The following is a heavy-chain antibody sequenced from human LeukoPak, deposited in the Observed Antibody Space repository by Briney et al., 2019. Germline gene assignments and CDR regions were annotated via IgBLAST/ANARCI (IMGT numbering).Heavy chain of an antibody. CDR1: GGSISSYY. Sequence: SETLSLTCTVSGGSISSYYWSWIRQPPGKGLEWIGYIYYSGSTNYNPSLKSRVTISVDTSKNQFSLKLSSVTAADTAVYYCARDSGRDSSGYYYGYFDYWGQGTLVTVSS. J-gene: IGHJ4*02. CDR2: IYYSGST. V-gene: IGHV4-59*01. D-gene: IGHD3-22*01. CDR3: ARDSGRDSSGYYYGYFDY.